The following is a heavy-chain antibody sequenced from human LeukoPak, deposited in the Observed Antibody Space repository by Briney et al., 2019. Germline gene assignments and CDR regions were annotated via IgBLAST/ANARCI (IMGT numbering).Heavy chain of an antibody. CDR2: IGTAGDT. V-gene: IGHV3-13*01. D-gene: IGHD6-19*01. Sequence: GGSLRLSCAASGFTFSSYDMHWVRQATGKGLEWVSAIGTAGDTYYPGSVKGRFTISRENAKNSLYLQMNSLRAEDTAVYYCAKDEMFSSAWYFDYWGQGTLVTVS. CDR3: AKDEMFSSAWYFDY. J-gene: IGHJ4*02. CDR1: GFTFSSYD.